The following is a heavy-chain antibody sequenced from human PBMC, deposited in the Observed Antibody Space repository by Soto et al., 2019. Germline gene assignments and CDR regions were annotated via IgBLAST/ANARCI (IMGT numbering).Heavy chain of an antibody. J-gene: IGHJ4*02. CDR1: GGSISSGDYY. CDR2: IYYSGST. Sequence: QVQLQESGPGLVKPSQTLSLTCTVSGGSISSGDYYWGWIRQPPGKGLEWIGYIYYSGSTYYNPSLKSRVTISVDTSKNQFSLKLSSVTAADTAVYYCARVLGYSYGYRGNYFDYWGQGTLVTVSS. CDR3: ARVLGYSYGYRGNYFDY. V-gene: IGHV4-30-4*01. D-gene: IGHD5-18*01.